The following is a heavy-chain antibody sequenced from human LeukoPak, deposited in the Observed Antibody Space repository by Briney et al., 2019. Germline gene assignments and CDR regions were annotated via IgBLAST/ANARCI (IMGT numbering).Heavy chain of an antibody. CDR1: GGSISSYY. Sequence: SETLSLTCTVSGGSISSYYWSWIRQPPGKGLEWIGYIYYSGSTNYNPSLKSRVTISVDTSKNQFSLKLSSVTAADTAVYYCARDNGYSAYWGQGTLVTVSS. CDR3: ARDNGYSAY. V-gene: IGHV4-59*01. D-gene: IGHD4-17*01. J-gene: IGHJ4*02. CDR2: IYYSGST.